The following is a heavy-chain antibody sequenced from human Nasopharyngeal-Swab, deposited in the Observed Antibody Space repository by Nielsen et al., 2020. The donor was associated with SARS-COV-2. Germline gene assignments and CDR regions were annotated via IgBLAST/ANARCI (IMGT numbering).Heavy chain of an antibody. Sequence: GVLKISCAASGFTFSSYWMSWVRQAPGKGLEWVANIKQDGSGKYYVDSVKGRFTISRDNAKNSLYLQMNSLRAEDTAVYYCARAPKRGSSGYQVVYWGQGTLVTVSS. CDR3: ARAPKRGSSGYQVVY. J-gene: IGHJ4*02. V-gene: IGHV3-7*03. CDR1: GFTFSSYW. D-gene: IGHD3-22*01. CDR2: IKQDGSGK.